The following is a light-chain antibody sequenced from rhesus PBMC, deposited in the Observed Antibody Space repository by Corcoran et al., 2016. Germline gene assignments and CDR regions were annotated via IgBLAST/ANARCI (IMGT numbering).Light chain of an antibody. CDR1: ESVGSY. CDR2: SAY. J-gene: IGKJ4*01. CDR3: QQYNDLLLT. V-gene: IGKV3-40*03. Sequence: EIVMTQSPATLSLSPGETATLSCRASESVGSYFAWYQQKPGQAPKLLVHSAYFRATGIPDSVSGSGSRTEFTLTISSLEPEDVGVYHCQQYNDLLLTFGGGTKVELK.